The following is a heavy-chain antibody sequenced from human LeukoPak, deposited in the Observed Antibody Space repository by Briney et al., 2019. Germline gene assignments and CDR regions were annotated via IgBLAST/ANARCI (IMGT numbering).Heavy chain of an antibody. D-gene: IGHD5-12*01. J-gene: IGHJ5*02. CDR2: ISYDGSNK. V-gene: IGHV3-30*04. Sequence: PGGSLRLSCAASGFTFSSYAMHWVRQAPGKGLEWVAVISYDGSNKYYADSVKGRFTISRDISKNTLYLQMNSLRAEDTAVYYCASAPWTWGQGTLVTVSS. CDR3: ASAPWT. CDR1: GFTFSSYA.